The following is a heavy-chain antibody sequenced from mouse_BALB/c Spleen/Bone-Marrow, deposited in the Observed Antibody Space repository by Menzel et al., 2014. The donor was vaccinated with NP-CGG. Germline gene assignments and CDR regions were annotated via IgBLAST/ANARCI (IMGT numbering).Heavy chain of an antibody. V-gene: IGHV5-9-2*01. J-gene: IGHJ3*01. CDR2: ISGGDTYT. CDR1: ALTFSSYV. Sequence: EVKLMESGGGLVKPVAALKLSCAASALTFSSYVMSWVARTPKKTLEWVATISGGDTYTYYPDSVRGRFTISRDNAKNNLYLQMSSLRSEDTALYYCAAITTVAYGGRGTLVTVSA. CDR3: AAITTVAY. D-gene: IGHD1-1*01.